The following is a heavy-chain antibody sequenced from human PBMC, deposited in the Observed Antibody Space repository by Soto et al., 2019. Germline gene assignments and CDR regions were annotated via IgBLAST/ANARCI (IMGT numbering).Heavy chain of an antibody. J-gene: IGHJ4*02. V-gene: IGHV3-13*01. Sequence: GGSLRLSCAASGFTFGNYDMHWVRQVTGKGLEWVSVIGTAGDTLYAGSVRGRFTISRENAKNSLYLQMNSLTAGDTAVYYCTRGHHHDPFDYWGQGTLVTVSS. D-gene: IGHD1-1*01. CDR1: GFTFGNYD. CDR2: IGTAGDT. CDR3: TRGHHHDPFDY.